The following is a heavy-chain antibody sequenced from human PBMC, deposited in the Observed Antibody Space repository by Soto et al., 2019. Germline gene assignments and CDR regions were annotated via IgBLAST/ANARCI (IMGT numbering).Heavy chain of an antibody. V-gene: IGHV1-2*04. J-gene: IGHJ4*02. CDR3: ARERHYDFWSGYEGFDY. D-gene: IGHD3-3*01. Sequence: QVQLVQSGAEVKKPGASVKVSCKASGYTFTGYYMHWVRQAPGQGLEWMGWINPNSGGTNYAQKFQGWVTMTRDTYISTAYMELSRLRSDDTAVYYCARERHYDFWSGYEGFDYWGQGTLVTVSS. CDR1: GYTFTGYY. CDR2: INPNSGGT.